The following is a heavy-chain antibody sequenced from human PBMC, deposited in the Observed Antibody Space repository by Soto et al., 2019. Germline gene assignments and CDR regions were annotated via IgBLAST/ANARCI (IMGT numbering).Heavy chain of an antibody. J-gene: IGHJ4*02. V-gene: IGHV4-31*03. CDR3: ARDRVAAAGALDY. D-gene: IGHD6-13*01. Sequence: QVQLQESGPGLVKPSQTLSLTCTVSGGSISSGGYYWSWIRQHTGKGLEWIGYIYYSGSTHYNPSLKSRVTISVDTSKNQFSLKLSSVTAADTAVYYCARDRVAAAGALDYWGQGTLVPVSS. CDR2: IYYSGST. CDR1: GGSISSGGYY.